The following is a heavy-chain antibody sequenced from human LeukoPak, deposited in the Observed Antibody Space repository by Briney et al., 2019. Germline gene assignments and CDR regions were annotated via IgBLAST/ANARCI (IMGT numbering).Heavy chain of an antibody. D-gene: IGHD3-3*01. Sequence: PGGSLRLSCAASGFTFSNYSMNWVRQAPGKGLEWVSYISSSSSTEYNADSVKGRFTISRDNAMNSLYLQLNGLRAEDTAVYYCASLSIFGGYWGQGTLVTVSS. CDR3: ASLSIFGGY. J-gene: IGHJ4*02. CDR1: GFTFSNYS. V-gene: IGHV3-48*04. CDR2: ISSSSSTE.